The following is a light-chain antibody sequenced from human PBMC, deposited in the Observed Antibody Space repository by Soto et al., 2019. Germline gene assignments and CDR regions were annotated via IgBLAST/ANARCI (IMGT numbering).Light chain of an antibody. V-gene: IGLV2-18*02. J-gene: IGLJ1*01. CDR3: SSYTSSSRYI. Sequence: QSALTQPPSVSGSPGQSVTISCTGTSSDVGRYDRVSWYQQSPGTAPKLIIYEVTNRPSGVPDRFSGSKSGNTASLTISGLQAEDEVDFYCSSYTSSSRYIFGTGTKLTVL. CDR1: SSDVGRYDR. CDR2: EVT.